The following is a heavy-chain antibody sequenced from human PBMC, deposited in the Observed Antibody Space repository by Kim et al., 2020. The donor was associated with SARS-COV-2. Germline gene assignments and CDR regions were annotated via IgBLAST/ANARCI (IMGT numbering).Heavy chain of an antibody. Sequence: LKSRVTISVDTSKNQFSLKLSSVTAADTAVYYCARFAARGVIILNHYFDYWGQGTLVTVSS. CDR3: ARFAARGVIILNHYFDY. D-gene: IGHD3-10*01. J-gene: IGHJ4*02. V-gene: IGHV4-34*01.